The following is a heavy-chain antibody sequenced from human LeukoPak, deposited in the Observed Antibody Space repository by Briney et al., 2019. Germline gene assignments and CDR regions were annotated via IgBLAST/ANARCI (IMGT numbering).Heavy chain of an antibody. CDR2: IYSGGST. CDR3: ARPSLTYDSSGQWWYFVY. V-gene: IGHV3-53*01. Sequence: PGGPLRLSCEASGFTASSNYMTWVRQAPGQGLEWVSLIYSGGSTYYADSVKGRFTISRDNPKNTLYLQMSSLRAEDAAVYYCARPSLTYDSSGQWWYFVYWGPGTLVAVSS. CDR1: GFTASSNY. J-gene: IGHJ4*02. D-gene: IGHD3-22*01.